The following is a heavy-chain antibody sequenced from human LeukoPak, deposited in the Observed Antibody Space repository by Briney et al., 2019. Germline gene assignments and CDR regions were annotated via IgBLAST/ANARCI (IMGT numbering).Heavy chain of an antibody. D-gene: IGHD4-17*01. CDR1: GFTFSSYA. CDR2: ISYDGSNK. Sequence: GGSLRLSCAASGFTFSSYAMHWVRQAPGNGLEWVAVISYDGSNKYYADSVKDRFTISRDNSKNTLYLQMNSLRAEDTAMYYCARGGGPRSVPFDYWGQGTLVTVSS. V-gene: IGHV3-30*04. J-gene: IGHJ4*02. CDR3: ARGGGPRSVPFDY.